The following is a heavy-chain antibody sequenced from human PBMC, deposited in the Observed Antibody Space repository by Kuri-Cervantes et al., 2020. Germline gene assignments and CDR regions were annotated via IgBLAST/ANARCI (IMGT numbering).Heavy chain of an antibody. Sequence: GGSLRLSCAASGFTFSSYGMHWVRQAPGKGLEWVAVISYDGSNKYYADSVKGRFTISRDNSKNTLYLQMNSLRAEDTAVYYCARAGPGGYSYGTHLSDYWGQGTLVTDSS. D-gene: IGHD5-18*01. CDR2: ISYDGSNK. CDR1: GFTFSSYG. CDR3: ARAGPGGYSYGTHLSDY. J-gene: IGHJ4*02. V-gene: IGHV3-30*03.